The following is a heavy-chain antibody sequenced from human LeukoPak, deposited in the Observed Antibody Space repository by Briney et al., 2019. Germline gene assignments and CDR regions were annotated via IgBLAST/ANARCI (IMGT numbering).Heavy chain of an antibody. D-gene: IGHD2-15*01. V-gene: IGHV4-34*01. J-gene: IGHJ3*02. Sequence: SETLSLTCAVYGGSFSGYYWSWIRQPPGKGLEWIESIYYSGSTYYNPSLKSRVTMSVDTSKNQFSLKLSSVTAADTAVYYCARGVGYCSAGSCYSRSAFDIWGQGTMVTVSS. CDR2: IYYSGST. CDR3: ARGVGYCSAGSCYSRSAFDI. CDR1: GGSFSGYY.